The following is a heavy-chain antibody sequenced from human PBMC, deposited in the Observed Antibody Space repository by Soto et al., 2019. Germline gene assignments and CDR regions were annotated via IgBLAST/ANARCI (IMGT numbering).Heavy chain of an antibody. V-gene: IGHV1-18*01. J-gene: IGHJ6*02. CDR2: ISAYIGNT. CDR3: ARLVGATPGYYYYYGMDV. CDR1: GYTFTSYG. Sequence: QVQLVQSGAEVKNPGASVKVSCKASGYTFTSYGIIWVRQAPGQGLEWMGWISAYIGNTNYAQKLQGRVTMTTDTSTSTAYMELRSLRSDDPAVYYCARLVGATPGYYYYYGMDVWGQGTTVTVSS. D-gene: IGHD1-26*01.